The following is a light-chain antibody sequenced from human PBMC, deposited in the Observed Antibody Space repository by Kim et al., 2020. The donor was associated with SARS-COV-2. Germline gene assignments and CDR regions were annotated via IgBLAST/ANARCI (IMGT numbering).Light chain of an antibody. CDR3: QQYVSSSYT. Sequence: EIVLTQSPGTLSLSPGERATLSCRASHIVSSDYVAWFQQKPGQPPRLLIYGASNRATGIPDRFSGSGSGADFTLTITRLEPEDFALYYCQQYVSSSYTFGQGTNREI. J-gene: IGKJ2*01. CDR2: GAS. V-gene: IGKV3-20*01. CDR1: HIVSSDY.